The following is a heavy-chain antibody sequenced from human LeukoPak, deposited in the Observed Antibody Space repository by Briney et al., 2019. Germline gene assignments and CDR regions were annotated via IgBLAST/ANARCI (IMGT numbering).Heavy chain of an antibody. CDR1: GFTFSSYG. D-gene: IGHD3-22*01. Sequence: PGWSLRLSCAASGFTFSSYGMHWVRQAPGKGLEWVAVISYDGSNKYYADSVKGRFTISRDNSKNTLYLQMNSLRAEDTAVYYCAKGGHYDSSGYYIQIDWGQGTLVTVSS. CDR2: ISYDGSNK. V-gene: IGHV3-30*18. J-gene: IGHJ4*02. CDR3: AKGGHYDSSGYYIQID.